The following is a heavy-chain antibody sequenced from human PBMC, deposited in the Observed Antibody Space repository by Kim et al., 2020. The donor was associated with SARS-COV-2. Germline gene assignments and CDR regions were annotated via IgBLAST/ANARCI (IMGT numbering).Heavy chain of an antibody. D-gene: IGHD3-3*01. Sequence: GGSLRLSCAASGFTFSSYAMHWVRQAPGKGLEWVAVISYDGSNKYYADSVKGRFTISRDNSKNTLYLQMNSLRAEDTAVYYCARAGPGITIFGVALDYWG. CDR2: ISYDGSNK. CDR1: GFTFSSYA. V-gene: IGHV3-30*04. J-gene: IGHJ4*01. CDR3: ARAGPGITIFGVALDY.